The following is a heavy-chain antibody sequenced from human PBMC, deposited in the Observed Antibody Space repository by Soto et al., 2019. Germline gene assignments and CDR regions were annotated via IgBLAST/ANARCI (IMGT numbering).Heavy chain of an antibody. CDR2: VYYTGST. V-gene: IGHV4-59*01. D-gene: IGHD6-13*01. J-gene: IGHJ4*02. CDR3: ARSVAAPGAHIGY. CDR1: GGSISGSY. Sequence: SETLSLTCSVSGGSISGSYWSWIRQSPGKGLEWLGYVYYTGSTNYSPSLRSRVSISVDTSKNEFSLRLSSVTAADTAVYFCARSVAAPGAHIGYWGQGTQVTVSS.